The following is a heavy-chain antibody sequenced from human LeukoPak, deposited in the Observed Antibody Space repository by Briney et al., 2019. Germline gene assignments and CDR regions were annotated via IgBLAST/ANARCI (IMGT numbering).Heavy chain of an antibody. CDR2: ISVGSNYI. D-gene: IGHD3-22*01. J-gene: IGHJ4*02. V-gene: IGHV3-21*01. CDR1: GYTFSSYS. Sequence: GGSLRLSCAASGYTFSSYSINWVRQAPGKGLEWVSSISVGSNYIYYADSVRGRFSISRDDARNPLYLQMDSLRGDDTAVYYCARLRRNSDRSGYYYYYDYWGQGTLVTVSS. CDR3: ARLRRNSDRSGYYYYYDY.